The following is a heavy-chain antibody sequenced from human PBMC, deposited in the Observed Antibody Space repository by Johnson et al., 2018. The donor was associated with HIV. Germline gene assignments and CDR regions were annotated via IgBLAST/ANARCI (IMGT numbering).Heavy chain of an antibody. Sequence: VHLVESGGGVVQPGRSLRLSCAASGFTFSSYAMHWVRQAPGKGLEWVACISYDGSNKYYADSVKGRFTISRDNSKNTLYLQMNSLRAEDTAVYYCAKDYYDILTGMRDDAFDIWGQGTMVTVSS. V-gene: IGHV3-30*04. CDR3: AKDYYDILTGMRDDAFDI. J-gene: IGHJ3*02. CDR1: GFTFSSYA. CDR2: ISYDGSNK. D-gene: IGHD3-9*01.